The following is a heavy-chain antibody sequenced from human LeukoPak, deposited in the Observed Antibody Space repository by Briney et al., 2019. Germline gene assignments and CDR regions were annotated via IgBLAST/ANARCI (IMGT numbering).Heavy chain of an antibody. J-gene: IGHJ1*01. Sequence: GGTLRLSCAASGITFSSYGMSWVRQAPGKGLEWVSAISGSGGSTYYADSVKGRFTISRDNSKNTLYLQMNSLRAEDTAVYYCAKDRNGQWLVRYFQHWGQGTLVTVSS. D-gene: IGHD6-19*01. V-gene: IGHV3-23*01. CDR1: GITFSSYG. CDR3: AKDRNGQWLVRYFQH. CDR2: ISGSGGST.